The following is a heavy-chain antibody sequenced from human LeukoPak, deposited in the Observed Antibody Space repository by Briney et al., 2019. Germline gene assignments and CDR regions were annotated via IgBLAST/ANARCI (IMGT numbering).Heavy chain of an antibody. CDR1: SGSINSYY. Sequence: SETLSLTCTVTSGSINSYYWGWARQPAGRGLEWIGRIYTTGKADYNPSLKSRLTMSVDTFKRQFSLNLTSVTAADTAIYFCARHGYTASHYFLDFWSQGKVVTVSS. CDR3: ARHGYTASHYFLDF. J-gene: IGHJ4*02. V-gene: IGHV4-4*07. CDR2: IYTTGKA. D-gene: IGHD3-16*01.